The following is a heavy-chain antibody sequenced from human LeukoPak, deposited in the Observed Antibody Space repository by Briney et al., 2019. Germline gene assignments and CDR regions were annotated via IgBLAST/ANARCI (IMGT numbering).Heavy chain of an antibody. CDR2: IKGDGGER. J-gene: IGHJ4*02. V-gene: IGHV3-7*01. Sequence: GGSLRLSCAASGFTFSSYSMNWVRQAPGKGLEWVANIKGDGGERYYVDSVKGRFTISRDNAKNSLYLQMNSLRAEDTAIYYCARDHDYTFDYWGQGTLVPVSS. CDR3: ARDHDYTFDY. CDR1: GFTFSSYS. D-gene: IGHD4-11*01.